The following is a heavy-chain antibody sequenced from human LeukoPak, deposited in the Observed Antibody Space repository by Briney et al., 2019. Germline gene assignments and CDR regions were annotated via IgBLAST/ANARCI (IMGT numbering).Heavy chain of an antibody. CDR1: GFTFSSYS. Sequence: GGSLRLSCAASGFTFSSYSMNWVRQAPGRGLEWVSSISSSSSYIYYADSLKGRFTISRDNAKNSLYLQMNGLRGEDTAVYYCVRDGWNDDYWGQGTLVTVSS. CDR3: VRDGWNDDY. D-gene: IGHD1-1*01. CDR2: ISSSSSYI. J-gene: IGHJ4*02. V-gene: IGHV3-21*06.